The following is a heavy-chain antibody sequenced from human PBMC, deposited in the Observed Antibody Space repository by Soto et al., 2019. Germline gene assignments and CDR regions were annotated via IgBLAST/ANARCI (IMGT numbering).Heavy chain of an antibody. CDR3: ARDAQDDYVPGWFDP. CDR2: IYYSGST. D-gene: IGHD4-17*01. Sequence: QVQLQESGPGLVKPSQTLSLTCTVSGGSISSGDYYWRWIRQPPGKGLEWIAYIYYSGSTYYNPSLKSRVTISVDTSKNPFSLKLSSVTAADTAVYYCARDAQDDYVPGWFDPWGQGTLVTVSS. V-gene: IGHV4-30-4*01. J-gene: IGHJ5*02. CDR1: GGSISSGDYY.